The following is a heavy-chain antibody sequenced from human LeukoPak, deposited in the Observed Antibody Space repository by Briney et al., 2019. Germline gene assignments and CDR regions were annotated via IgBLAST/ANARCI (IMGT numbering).Heavy chain of an antibody. D-gene: IGHD3-22*01. CDR2: ISYDGTNK. V-gene: IGHV3-30-3*02. Sequence: GGSLRLSCAASGFNFSSHTMHWVRQTPGKGLEWVAVISYDGTNKYYADSVKGRFTISRDNSKNTLYLQMNSLRAEDTAVYYCAKNSSSGYYYFDYWGQGILVTVSS. CDR1: GFNFSSHT. J-gene: IGHJ4*02. CDR3: AKNSSSGYYYFDY.